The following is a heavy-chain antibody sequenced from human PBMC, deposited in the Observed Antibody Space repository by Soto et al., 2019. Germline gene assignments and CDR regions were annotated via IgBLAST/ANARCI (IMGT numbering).Heavy chain of an antibody. V-gene: IGHV3-48*02. D-gene: IGHD6-19*01. CDR3: ARDRPEQWLVPGGWYDAFDI. CDR2: ISSSSSTI. Sequence: EVQLVESGGGLVQPGGSLRLSCAASGFTFSSYSMNWVRQAPGKGLEWVSYISSSSSTIYYADSVKGRFTISRDNAKNSLYLQMNSRRDEDTAVYYCARDRPEQWLVPGGWYDAFDIWGQGTMVTVSS. CDR1: GFTFSSYS. J-gene: IGHJ3*02.